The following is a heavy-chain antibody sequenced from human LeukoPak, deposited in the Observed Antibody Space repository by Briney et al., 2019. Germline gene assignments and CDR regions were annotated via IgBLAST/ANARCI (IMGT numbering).Heavy chain of an antibody. Sequence: GGSLRLSWPASGFTFSSYTMKWVRQPPGKGLGWVSSISSSSSYIYQADSVKGRFTISRDNAKNSLYLQMNSLRAEDTAVYYCARVVWGQLTYYFDYWGQGTLVTVSS. CDR3: ARVVWGQLTYYFDY. CDR1: GFTFSSYT. J-gene: IGHJ4*02. D-gene: IGHD3-16*01. CDR2: ISSSSSYI. V-gene: IGHV3-21*01.